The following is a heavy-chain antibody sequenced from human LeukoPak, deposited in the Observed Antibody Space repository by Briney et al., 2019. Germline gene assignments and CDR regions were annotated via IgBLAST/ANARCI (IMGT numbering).Heavy chain of an antibody. V-gene: IGHV3-74*01. CDR2: INSDGSST. D-gene: IGHD2-21*01. CDR3: ARGDSAGYYYYMDV. Sequence: GGSLRLSCAASGFTFSSYWMHWVRQAPGKGLVWVSRINSDGSSTSYADSVKGRFTISRDNAKNTLYLQMNSLRAEDTAVYYCARGDSAGYYYYMDVWGKGTTVTVSS. J-gene: IGHJ6*03. CDR1: GFTFSSYW.